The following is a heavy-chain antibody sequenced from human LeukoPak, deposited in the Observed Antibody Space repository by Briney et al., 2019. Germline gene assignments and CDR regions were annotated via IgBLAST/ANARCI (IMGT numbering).Heavy chain of an antibody. CDR3: AKWGCTGGSCYPFAY. V-gene: IGHV3-23*03. Sequence: GGSLRLSCAASGFTFSNYAMSWVRQAPGKGLEWVSVIYGGGNTYYADSVKGRFTISRDNSKNTLYLQMNSLRAEDTAVYYCAKWGCTGGSCYPFAYWGQGTLVTVSS. J-gene: IGHJ4*02. D-gene: IGHD2-15*01. CDR2: IYGGGNT. CDR1: GFTFSNYA.